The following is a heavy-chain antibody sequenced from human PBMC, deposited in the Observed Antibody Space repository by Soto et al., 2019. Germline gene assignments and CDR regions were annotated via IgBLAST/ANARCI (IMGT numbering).Heavy chain of an antibody. J-gene: IGHJ1*01. CDR2: INPNSGGT. CDR3: ARGRMATIGYFQH. V-gene: IGHV1-2*04. D-gene: IGHD5-12*01. CDR1: GYTFTGYY. Sequence: ASVQVSCTASGYTFTGYYRHWVRQAPGQGLEWMGWINPNSGGTNYAQKFQGWVTMTRDSSISTAYMELSRLRSDDMAVYYCARGRMATIGYFQHWGQGTLVTVSS.